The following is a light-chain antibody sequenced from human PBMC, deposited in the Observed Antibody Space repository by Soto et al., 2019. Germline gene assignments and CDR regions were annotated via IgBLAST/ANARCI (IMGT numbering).Light chain of an antibody. Sequence: EIVMTQSPATLSVSPGERATLSCRASQSVSSNLSWYQQKPGPAPRLLIYGASTRTTGSPARISGSGSGTVFTLTSSLLQSEYFAFYYCQHCNTWPRTFGQGTKVEIK. V-gene: IGKV3-15*01. CDR2: GAS. CDR3: QHCNTWPRT. J-gene: IGKJ1*01. CDR1: QSVSSN.